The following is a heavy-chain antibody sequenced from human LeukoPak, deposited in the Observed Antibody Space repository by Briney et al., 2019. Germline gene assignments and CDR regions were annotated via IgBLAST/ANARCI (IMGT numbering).Heavy chain of an antibody. CDR1: GFSFSTYN. D-gene: IGHD3-22*01. CDR2: ITSGSSYI. V-gene: IGHV3-21*04. J-gene: IGHJ4*02. Sequence: GGSLRLSCAASGFSFSTYNMNWVRQAPGQRLEWVSSITSGSSYIYYADSVKGRFTISRDNSKNTLYLQMNSLRAEDTAVYYCAKDPQRSSGYYYEVDYWGQGTLVTVSS. CDR3: AKDPQRSSGYYYEVDY.